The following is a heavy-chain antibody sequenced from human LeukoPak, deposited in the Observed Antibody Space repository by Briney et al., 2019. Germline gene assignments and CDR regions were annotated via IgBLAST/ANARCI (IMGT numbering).Heavy chain of an antibody. V-gene: IGHV1-18*01. CDR2: ISAFNGNT. CDR1: GYSFTTYG. D-gene: IGHD2-2*01. CDR3: ARDFCSSTSCYFDS. J-gene: IGHJ4*02. Sequence: ASVKVSCKACGYSFTTYGITWVRQAPGQGLEWMGWISAFNGNTNYAQKLQGRVTMTTDTSTSTAYMELRSLRSDDAAVYYCARDFCSSTSCYFDSWGQGTLVTVSS.